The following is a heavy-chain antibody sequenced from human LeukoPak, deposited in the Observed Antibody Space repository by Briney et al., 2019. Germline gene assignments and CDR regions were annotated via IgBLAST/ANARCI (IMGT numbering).Heavy chain of an antibody. V-gene: IGHV3-30*02. J-gene: IGHJ6*02. CDR2: IRSDGTNK. D-gene: IGHD3-10*02. Sequence: PGGSLRLSCAASGFTFSTYGMHWVRQAPGKGLEWVAFIRSDGTNKYYADSVKGRFAISRDNSKNTMYLQMHSLRGEDTSIYYCARCSGYGMDVWGQGTTVTVSS. CDR3: ARCSGYGMDV. CDR1: GFTFSTYG.